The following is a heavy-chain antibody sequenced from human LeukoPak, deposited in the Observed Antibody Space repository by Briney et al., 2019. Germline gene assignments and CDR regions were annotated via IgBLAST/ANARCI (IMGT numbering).Heavy chain of an antibody. D-gene: IGHD6-19*01. Sequence: SETLSLTCTVSGGSISSSSYYWGWIRQPPGKGLEWIGSIYHSGSTYYNPSLKSRVTISVDTSKNQFSLKLSSVTAADTAVYYCAREAVAGTHWGQGTLVTVSS. CDR2: IYHSGST. CDR1: GGSISSSSYY. V-gene: IGHV4-39*07. J-gene: IGHJ4*02. CDR3: AREAVAGTH.